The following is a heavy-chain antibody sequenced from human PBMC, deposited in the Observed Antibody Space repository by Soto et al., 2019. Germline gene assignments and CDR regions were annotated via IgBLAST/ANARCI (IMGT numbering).Heavy chain of an antibody. J-gene: IGHJ6*02. CDR2: ISPYNDYT. D-gene: IGHD3-16*01. CDR1: GYTFIRYG. CDR3: ARGGYYDNTWGKLSHYGLDV. Sequence: QVQLVQSAAEVKKPGASVKVSCKASGYTFIRYGITWMRQAPGQGLEWMGWISPYNDYTIYAQKLQGRVTKTTDTTTRTTYMELRSLKSADTAVYYCARGGYYDNTWGKLSHYGLDVWGQGTSVTVSS. V-gene: IGHV1-18*01.